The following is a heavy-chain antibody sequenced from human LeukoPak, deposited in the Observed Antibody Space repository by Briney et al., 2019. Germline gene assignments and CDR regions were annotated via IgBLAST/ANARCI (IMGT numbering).Heavy chain of an antibody. J-gene: IGHJ6*03. CDR3: ARDSSSVPTYYDFWSGYRRYYYYMDV. CDR1: GASISSSI. Sequence: ETLSLTCAVSGASISSSIHYWGWVRQAPGKGLEWVANIKQDGSEKYYVDSVKGRFTISRDNAKNSLYLQMNSLRAEDTAVYYCARDSSSVPTYYDFWSGYRRYYYYMDVWGKGTTVTVSS. V-gene: IGHV3-7*01. CDR2: IKQDGSEK. D-gene: IGHD3-3*01.